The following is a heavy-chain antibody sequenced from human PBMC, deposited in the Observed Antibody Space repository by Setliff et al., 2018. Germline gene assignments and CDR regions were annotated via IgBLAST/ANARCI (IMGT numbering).Heavy chain of an antibody. CDR2: IYPGDYDT. D-gene: IGHD2-15*01. CDR3: ARVGTAGGYYFDF. V-gene: IGHV5-51*01. Sequence: GESLKISCKASGYSFTTYWIAWVRQMPGKGLEWMGVIYPGDYDTSYSPSFQGRVTISVDKSSNTAYLQWSSLKASDTAMYYCARVGTAGGYYFDFWGQGALVTVSS. J-gene: IGHJ4*02. CDR1: GYSFTTYW.